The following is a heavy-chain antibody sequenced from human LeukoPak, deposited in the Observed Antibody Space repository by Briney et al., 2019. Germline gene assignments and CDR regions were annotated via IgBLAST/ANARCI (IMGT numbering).Heavy chain of an antibody. CDR2: INQDGTEK. Sequence: GGSLRLSCEASGFTFSNYWMAWVRQAPGKGLEWVANINQDGTEKYYVDSVKGRFTISRDDAKRSLYLQMNSLRVEDTAVYYCAKVAKYYYGSETYYFFEHWGQGTPVTASS. D-gene: IGHD3-10*01. CDR3: AKVAKYYYGSETYYFFEH. J-gene: IGHJ4*02. V-gene: IGHV3-7*01. CDR1: GFTFSNYW.